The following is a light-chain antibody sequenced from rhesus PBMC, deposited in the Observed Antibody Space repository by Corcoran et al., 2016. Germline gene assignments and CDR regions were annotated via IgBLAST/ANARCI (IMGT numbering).Light chain of an antibody. Sequence: ETVVTQSPATLSLSPGERATLSCRASQNVGSYLAWYQQKPGQAPRLLISGASNRATGIPDRFSGSGSGTDFTLTISRLEPEEVGVYFCQQTSNLSTFGGGTKVELK. CDR2: GAS. J-gene: IGKJ4*01. CDR3: QQTSNLST. CDR1: QNVGSY. V-gene: IGKV3-24*04.